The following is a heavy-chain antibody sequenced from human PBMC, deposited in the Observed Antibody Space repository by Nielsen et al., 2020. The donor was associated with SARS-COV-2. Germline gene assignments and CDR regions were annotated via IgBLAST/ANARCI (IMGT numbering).Heavy chain of an antibody. CDR3: AREVVAATRLSPANDY. Sequence: GESLKISCKGSGYSFTSYWISWVRQMPGKDLEWMGRIDPSDSYTNYSPSFQGHVTISADKSISTAYLQWSSLKASDTAMYYCAREVVAATRLSPANDYWGQGTLVTVSS. J-gene: IGHJ4*02. V-gene: IGHV5-10-1*01. CDR2: IDPSDSYT. CDR1: GYSFTSYW. D-gene: IGHD2-15*01.